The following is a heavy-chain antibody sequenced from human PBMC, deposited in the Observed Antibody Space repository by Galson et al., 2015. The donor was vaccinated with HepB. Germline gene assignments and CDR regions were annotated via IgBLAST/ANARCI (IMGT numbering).Heavy chain of an antibody. D-gene: IGHD6-13*01. CDR3: ARDDSSSWYGGHYYYYYYMDV. Sequence: SLRLSCAASGFTFSSYSMNWVRQAPGKGLEWVSSISSSSYIYYADSVKGRFTISRDNAKNSLYLQMNSLRAEDTAVYYCARDDSSSWYGGHYYYYYYMDVWGKGTTVTVSS. J-gene: IGHJ6*03. V-gene: IGHV3-21*01. CDR1: GFTFSSYS. CDR2: ISSSSYI.